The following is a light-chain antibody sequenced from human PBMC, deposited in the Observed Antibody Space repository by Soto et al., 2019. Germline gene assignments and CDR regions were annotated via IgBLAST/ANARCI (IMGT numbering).Light chain of an antibody. V-gene: IGLV2-14*01. CDR1: NSDVGGYNY. J-gene: IGLJ1*01. CDR3: CSYTSDLTPYV. Sequence: QSVLTQPASVSGSPGQSITISCAGTNSDVGGYNYVSWYQHHPGKAPKLLIYGVFNRPSGVSNRFSGSKSGNTASLTISGLQAEDEADYYCCSYTSDLTPYVFGTGTKVTVL. CDR2: GVF.